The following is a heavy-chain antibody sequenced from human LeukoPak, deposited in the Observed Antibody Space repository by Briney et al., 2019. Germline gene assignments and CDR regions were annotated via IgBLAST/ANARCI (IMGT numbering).Heavy chain of an antibody. D-gene: IGHD3-3*01. CDR3: ARVPPYDFWSGYYTPYDY. CDR2: ISAYNGNT. Sequence: ASVKVSCKASGYTFTSYGISWVRQAPGQGLEWMGWISAYNGNTNYAQKLQGRVTMTTDTSTSTAYMELRSLRSDDTAVYYCARVPPYDFWSGYYTPYDYWAREPWSPSPQ. CDR1: GYTFTSYG. V-gene: IGHV1-18*01. J-gene: IGHJ4*02.